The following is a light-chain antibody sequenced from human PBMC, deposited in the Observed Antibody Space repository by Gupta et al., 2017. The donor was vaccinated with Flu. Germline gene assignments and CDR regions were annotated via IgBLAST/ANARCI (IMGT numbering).Light chain of an antibody. Sequence: QSALTQPASVSGSPGQSLPISCTGTSSDVGGYNYVSWYQHHPGKAPKVMIYEVRNRPSGVSNRFSGSKSGNTASLTISGLHAEDEADYFCSSYTRSNTYVVFGGGTKLTVL. J-gene: IGLJ2*01. CDR1: SSDVGGYNY. CDR3: SSYTRSNTYVV. V-gene: IGLV2-14*01. CDR2: EVR.